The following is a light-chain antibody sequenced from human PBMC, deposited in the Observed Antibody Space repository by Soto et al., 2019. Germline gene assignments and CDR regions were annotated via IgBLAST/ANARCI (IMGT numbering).Light chain of an antibody. Sequence: DIVMTQSPDSLAVSLGERATINCKSSQSVLYSSNNKNYLAWYQQKSGQPPKLLIYWASTRESGVPDRFSGSGSETDFTLTISSLQAEDVAVYYCQQYYSTPPYTFGQGTKLEIK. V-gene: IGKV4-1*01. CDR2: WAS. J-gene: IGKJ2*01. CDR1: QSVLYSSNNKNY. CDR3: QQYYSTPPYT.